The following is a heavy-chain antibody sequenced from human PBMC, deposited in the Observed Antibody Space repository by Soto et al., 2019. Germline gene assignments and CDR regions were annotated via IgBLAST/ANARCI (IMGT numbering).Heavy chain of an antibody. CDR3: AREGGSPRYYYYYGMDV. CDR2: IYYSGST. Sequence: SETLSLTCTVSGGSISSSSYYWGWIRQPPGKGLEWIGSIYYSGSTYYNPSLKSRVTISVDTSKNQFSLKLSSVTAADTAVYYCAREGGSPRYYYYYGMDVWGQGTTVTVSS. J-gene: IGHJ6*02. D-gene: IGHD3-16*01. V-gene: IGHV4-39*02. CDR1: GGSISSSSYY.